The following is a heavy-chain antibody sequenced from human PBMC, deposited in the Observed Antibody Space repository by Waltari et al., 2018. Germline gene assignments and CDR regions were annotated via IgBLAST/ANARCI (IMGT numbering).Heavy chain of an antibody. CDR1: RFVFSAYA. D-gene: IGHD3-3*01. J-gene: IGHJ6*02. Sequence: QAQLVQSGGGVVQPGKSLRLSCVGSRFVFSAYAAHWVRQAPGKGVQGGASISDDGIDTDYAESVKGRFTVSRDKSKNTLTLQISSLRGDDTAMYYCARWSAPYGMDVWGQGTTVTVS. CDR2: ISDDGIDT. CDR3: ARWSAPYGMDV. V-gene: IGHV3-30-3*01.